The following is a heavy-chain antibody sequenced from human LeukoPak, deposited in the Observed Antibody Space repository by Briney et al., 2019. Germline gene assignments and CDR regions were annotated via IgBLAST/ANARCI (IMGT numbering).Heavy chain of an antibody. Sequence: PGGSLRLSCAASGFTFSSYAMHWVRQAPGKGLEWVAVISYDGSNKYYADSVKGRFTISRDNSKNTLYLQMNSLRAEDTAVYYCASLKFNYYDSSGLFDYWGQGTLVTVSS. CDR3: ASLKFNYYDSSGLFDY. CDR1: GFTFSSYA. J-gene: IGHJ4*02. CDR2: ISYDGSNK. V-gene: IGHV3-30-3*01. D-gene: IGHD3-22*01.